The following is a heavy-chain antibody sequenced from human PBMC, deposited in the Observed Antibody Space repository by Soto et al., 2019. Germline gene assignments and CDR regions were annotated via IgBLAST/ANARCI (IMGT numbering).Heavy chain of an antibody. CDR1: GFTFSGYG. V-gene: IGHV3-30*18. CDR3: AKEDVWFAKDY. CDR2: ISHDGSDK. D-gene: IGHD3-10*01. J-gene: IGHJ4*02. Sequence: PGGSLRLACVASGFTFSGYGMHWVSQAPGNGLEWLAVISHDGSDKYYADSVRGRFTISRDNSENTLYLQMNSLRPEDTAVSYCAKEDVWFAKDYWGQGTLVTVS.